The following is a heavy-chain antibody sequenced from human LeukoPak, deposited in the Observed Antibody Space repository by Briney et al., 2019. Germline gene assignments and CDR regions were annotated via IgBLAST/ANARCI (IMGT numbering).Heavy chain of an antibody. V-gene: IGHV1-69*01. Sequence: SVKVSCKASGGTFSSYAISWVRQAPGQGLEWMGGIIPIFGIANYAQKFQGRVTITADESTSTAYMELSSLRSEDTAVYYCARESRRYCSGGSCYRVHYNWFDPWGQGTLVTVSS. CDR1: GGTFSSYA. CDR3: ARESRRYCSGGSCYRVHYNWFDP. CDR2: IIPIFGIA. D-gene: IGHD2-15*01. J-gene: IGHJ5*02.